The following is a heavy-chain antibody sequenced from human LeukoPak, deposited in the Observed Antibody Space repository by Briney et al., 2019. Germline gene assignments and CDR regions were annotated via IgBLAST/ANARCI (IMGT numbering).Heavy chain of an antibody. V-gene: IGHV3-74*01. D-gene: IGHD4-11*01. J-gene: IGHJ5*02. Sequence: GGSLRLSCAASGFTFSNYALSWVRQAPGKGLVWVSRINTDGSSTSYADSVKGRFTISRDNAKNTLYLQMNSLRAEDTAVYYCARTHSMGWFDPWGQGTLVIVSS. CDR1: GFTFSNYA. CDR2: INTDGSST. CDR3: ARTHSMGWFDP.